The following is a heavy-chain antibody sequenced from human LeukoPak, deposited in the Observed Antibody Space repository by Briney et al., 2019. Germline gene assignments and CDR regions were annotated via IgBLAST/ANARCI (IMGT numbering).Heavy chain of an antibody. CDR2: IYYSGST. CDR1: GGSFSDYY. Sequence: SETLSLTCAVYGGSFSDYYWSWIRQPPGKGLEWIGYIYYSGSTYYNPSLKSRVTISVDTSKNHFSLKLSSVTAADTAVYYCARGGGDYDSSPFDYWGQGTLVTVSS. J-gene: IGHJ4*02. D-gene: IGHD3-22*01. CDR3: ARGGGDYDSSPFDY. V-gene: IGHV4-59*01.